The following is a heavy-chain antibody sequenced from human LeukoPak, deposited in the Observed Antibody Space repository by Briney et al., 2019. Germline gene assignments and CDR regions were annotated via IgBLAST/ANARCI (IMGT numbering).Heavy chain of an antibody. J-gene: IGHJ5*02. CDR1: GGSISSGDYY. V-gene: IGHV4-30-4*01. CDR3: ASSPKSNNWFDP. CDR2: IYYSGST. Sequence: SETLSLTCTVSGGSISSGDYYWSWIRQPLGKGLEWIGYIYYSGSTYYNPSLKSRVTISVDTSKNQFSLKLSSVTAADTAVYYCASSPKSNNWFDPWGQGTLVTVSS.